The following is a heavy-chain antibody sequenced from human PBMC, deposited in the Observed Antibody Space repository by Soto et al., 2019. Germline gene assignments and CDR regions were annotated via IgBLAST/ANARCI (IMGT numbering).Heavy chain of an antibody. V-gene: IGHV3-23*01. D-gene: IGHD3-9*01. CDR2: IRGSGGAT. CDR3: AEDGGDNAGYPAFEI. J-gene: IGHJ3*02. Sequence: EVQLLESGGGLVQPGGSLRLSCAASGFTLSSYDMGWVRQAPGRGLEWISLIRGSGGATFHADSVEGRLTISRDISKNTLYLQMNSLRAEDSAVYYGAEDGGDNAGYPAFEIWGQGTMVTVSS. CDR1: GFTLSSYD.